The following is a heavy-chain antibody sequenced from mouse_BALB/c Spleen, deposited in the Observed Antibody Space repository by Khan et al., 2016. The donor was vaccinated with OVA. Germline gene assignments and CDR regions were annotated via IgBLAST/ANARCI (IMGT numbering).Heavy chain of an antibody. CDR1: GFTFSSYA. J-gene: IGHJ3*01. D-gene: IGHD1-1*01. CDR3: ARHNYGPFAY. CDR2: ISSGGDYT. Sequence: EVELVESGGGLVKPGGPLKLSCAASGFTFSSYAMSWVRQTPEKRLEWVATISSGGDYTYYPDSVKGRFTISSDNAKNTLYLQMSSLRSEDTAMYYCARHNYGPFAYWGQGTLVTVSA. V-gene: IGHV5-9-3*01.